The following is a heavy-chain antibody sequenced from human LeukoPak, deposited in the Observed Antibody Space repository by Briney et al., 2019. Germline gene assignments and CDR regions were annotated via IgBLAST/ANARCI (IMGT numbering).Heavy chain of an antibody. CDR2: ITRSDDST. V-gene: IGHV3-23*01. CDR1: GFSFSNYA. CDR3: AKGIRDGYNRPLDY. J-gene: IGHJ4*02. D-gene: IGHD5-24*01. Sequence: GGSLRLSCAASGFSFSNYAMSWVRQAPGKVLEWVSVITRSDDSTYYADSVKGRFTISRDNSKDTLYLQMSSLKAEDTAVYYCAKGIRDGYNRPLDYWGQGTLVTVSS.